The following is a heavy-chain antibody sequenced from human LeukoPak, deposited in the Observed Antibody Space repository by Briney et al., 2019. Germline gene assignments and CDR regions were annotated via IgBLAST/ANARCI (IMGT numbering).Heavy chain of an antibody. J-gene: IGHJ4*02. V-gene: IGHV3-33*01. Sequence: GRSLRLSCAASGFTFSSYGMHWVRQAPGKGLEGVAVIWYDGSNKYYADSVKGRFTISRDNSKNTLYLQMNSLRAEDTAVYYCARERGGSYSFDYWGQGTLVTVSS. CDR1: GFTFSSYG. D-gene: IGHD1-26*01. CDR2: IWYDGSNK. CDR3: ARERGGSYSFDY.